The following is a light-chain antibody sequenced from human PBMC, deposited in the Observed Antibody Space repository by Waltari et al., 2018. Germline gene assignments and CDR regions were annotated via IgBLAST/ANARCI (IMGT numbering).Light chain of an antibody. V-gene: IGKV3-15*01. J-gene: IGKJ2*01. CDR2: GAS. CDR3: QQYHTWPRT. Sequence: EIMLTQSPGALSVSPGERATISCRASRSVRSNLVWFQQKPGQAPRLLIYGASTRATDIPARFSGSGSETEFTLTISSMQSEDFAVYYCQQYHTWPRTFGQGTKLDIK. CDR1: RSVRSN.